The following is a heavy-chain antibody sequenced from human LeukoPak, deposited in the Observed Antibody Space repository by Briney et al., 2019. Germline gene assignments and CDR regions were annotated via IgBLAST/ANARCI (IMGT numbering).Heavy chain of an antibody. CDR2: ISSSSRYI. D-gene: IGHD5-12*01. CDR3: AASGYDYDYYYMDV. Sequence: GGSLRLSCAASGFTFSSYSMNWVRQAPGKGLEWVSSISSSSRYIYYADSVKGRFTISRDDAKNSLYLQMNSLRAEDTAVYYCAASGYDYDYYYMDVWGKGTTVTISS. V-gene: IGHV3-21*01. J-gene: IGHJ6*03. CDR1: GFTFSSYS.